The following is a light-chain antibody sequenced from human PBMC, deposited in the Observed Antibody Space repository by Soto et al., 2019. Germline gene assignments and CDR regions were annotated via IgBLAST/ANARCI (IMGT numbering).Light chain of an antibody. V-gene: IGKV3-15*01. CDR1: QSVSSN. CDR2: GAS. CDR3: QQYNNWPGT. Sequence: EIVMTQSPATLSVSPGERATLSCRASQSVSSNLAWYQQKPGQVPRLLIYGASTRATGIPARFSGSGSGTEFTLTICSLQSEDFAVYYCQQYNNWPGTFGPGTKVDIK. J-gene: IGKJ3*01.